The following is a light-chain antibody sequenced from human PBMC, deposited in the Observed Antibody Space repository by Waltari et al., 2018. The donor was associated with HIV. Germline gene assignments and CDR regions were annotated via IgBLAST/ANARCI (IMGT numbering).Light chain of an antibody. V-gene: IGLV1-44*01. J-gene: IGLJ3*02. CDR2: RNT. Sequence: QSVLTQPPSASGTPGQRVTISCSGSSSNVGSNPVNWYQQFPGTASKLLIYRNTQRPSGVPDRFSGSKSGTSASLAISGLQSADEADYYCVTWDDSLNAYWVFGGGTKLTV. CDR1: SSNVGSNP. CDR3: VTWDDSLNAYWV.